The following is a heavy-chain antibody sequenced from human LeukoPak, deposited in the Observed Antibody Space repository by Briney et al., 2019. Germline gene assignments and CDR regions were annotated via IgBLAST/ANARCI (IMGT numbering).Heavy chain of an antibody. Sequence: GGSLRLSCAASGFTFSSYAMSWVRQAPGKGLEWVSGISNSGGGTYYADSVKGRFTISRDNSESTLYLQMNSLRADDAAVNYCAQGAGPEAFHIWGQGTMVTVSS. CDR2: ISNSGGGT. D-gene: IGHD6-25*01. J-gene: IGHJ3*02. V-gene: IGHV3-23*01. CDR3: AQGAGPEAFHI. CDR1: GFTFSSYA.